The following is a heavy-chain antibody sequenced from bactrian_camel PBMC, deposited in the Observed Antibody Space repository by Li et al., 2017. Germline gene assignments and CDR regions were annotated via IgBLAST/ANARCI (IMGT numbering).Heavy chain of an antibody. V-gene: IGHV3S1*01. CDR3: AEGRGSRGEHCYSLNY. CDR2: IDSGTGDT. D-gene: IGHD6*01. Sequence: HVQLVESGGGLVQPGGSRTLSCGASGFVFSTFWMFWVRQTPGEERELVATIDSGTGDTWSADSVRGRFTISRDDAKNTVYLQMNNLQPEDTATYYCAEGRGSRGEHCYSLNYWGQGTQVTVS. CDR1: GFVFSTFW. J-gene: IGHJ4*01.